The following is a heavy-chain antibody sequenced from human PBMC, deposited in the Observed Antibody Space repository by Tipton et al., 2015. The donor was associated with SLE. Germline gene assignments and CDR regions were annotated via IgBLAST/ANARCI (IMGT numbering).Heavy chain of an antibody. CDR2: LDSGGGSA. CDR1: GFTFSSEA. CDR3: ARHITMSL. Sequence: GSLRLSCSASGFTFSSEAMHWVRQAPGKGLEFVSALDSGGGSAFYADSVRGRFTISRDNSKNTLYLQMNSLRPEDTAVYYCARHITMSLWSQGTTVVVSS. J-gene: IGHJ3*01. V-gene: IGHV3-64D*08.